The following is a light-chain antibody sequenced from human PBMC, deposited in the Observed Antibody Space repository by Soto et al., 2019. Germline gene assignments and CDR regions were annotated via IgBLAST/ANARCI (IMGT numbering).Light chain of an antibody. V-gene: IGLV2-8*01. J-gene: IGLJ2*01. CDR2: EVS. Sequence: QSVLTQPPSASGSPGQSVTISCTGTSSDIGGYNYVSWYQLHPGKAPKLMVYEVSKRPSGVPDRFSGSRSGNTASLTVSGLQAEDEADYYCSSYGGSNNLLFGGGPKVTVL. CDR1: SSDIGGYNY. CDR3: SSYGGSNNLL.